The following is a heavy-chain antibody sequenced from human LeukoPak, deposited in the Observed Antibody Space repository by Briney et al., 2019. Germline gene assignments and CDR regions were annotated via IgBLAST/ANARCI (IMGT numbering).Heavy chain of an antibody. D-gene: IGHD6-13*01. J-gene: IGHJ4*02. CDR3: ARPLDSSNNYFDY. CDR1: GFTFSKNA. V-gene: IGHV3-21*01. CDR2: ISSSSNYM. Sequence: PGGSLRLSCAASGFTFSKNAMNWVRQAPGKGLEWVSFISSSSNYMSYADSVKGRFTISRDNAKNSLYLQMNSLRAEDTAVYYCARPLDSSNNYFDYWGQGTLVTVSA.